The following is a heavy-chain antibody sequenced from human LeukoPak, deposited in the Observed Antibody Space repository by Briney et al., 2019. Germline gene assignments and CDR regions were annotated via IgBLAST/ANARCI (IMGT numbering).Heavy chain of an antibody. Sequence: PSETLSLTCTVSGGSISSYYWSWIRQPPGKGLEWIGYIYTSGSTNYNPSLKSRVTISVDTSKNQFSLKLSSVTAADTAVYYCARVPYDILTGIYYFDYWGQGTLVTVSS. J-gene: IGHJ4*02. V-gene: IGHV4-4*09. CDR1: GGSISSYY. CDR3: ARVPYDILTGIYYFDY. CDR2: IYTSGST. D-gene: IGHD3-9*01.